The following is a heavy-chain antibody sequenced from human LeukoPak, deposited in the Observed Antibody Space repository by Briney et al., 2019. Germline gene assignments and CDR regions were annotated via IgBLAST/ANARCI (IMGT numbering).Heavy chain of an antibody. J-gene: IGHJ4*02. CDR2: IYYSGST. CDR3: ARSGYEGSWSRRRSRYFDY. V-gene: IGHV4-39*01. CDR1: GGSFSSYY. D-gene: IGHD5-12*01. Sequence: SETLSLTCAVYGGSFSSYYWGWIRQPPGKGLEWIGSIYYSGSTYYNPSLKSRVTISVDTSKNQFSLKLSSVTAADTAVYYCARSGYEGSWSRRRSRYFDYWGQGTLVTVSS.